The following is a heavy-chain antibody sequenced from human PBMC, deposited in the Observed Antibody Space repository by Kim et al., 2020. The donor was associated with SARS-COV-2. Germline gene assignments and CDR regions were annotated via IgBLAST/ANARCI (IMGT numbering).Heavy chain of an antibody. Sequence: GGSLRLSCAASGFTFSNYWMHWVRLVPGKGLVWVSRINTNGRNTDYVGSVKGRFTISRDNAKNTLYLQMNSLRAEDTAVYYCARGYYGSGTYDSWGQGTLVTVSS. CDR1: GFTFSNYW. CDR3: ARGYYGSGTYDS. J-gene: IGHJ5*01. CDR2: INTNGRNT. V-gene: IGHV3-74*01. D-gene: IGHD3-10*01.